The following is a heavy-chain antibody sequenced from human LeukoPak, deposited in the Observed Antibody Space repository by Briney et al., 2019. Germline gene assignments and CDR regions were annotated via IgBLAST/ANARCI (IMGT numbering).Heavy chain of an antibody. CDR1: GFIFSSYG. Sequence: QSGGSLRLSCAASGFIFSSYGMTWVRQAPGKGLEWVSAISGSGSGGSTYYADSVKGRFTISRDSSKNTLYLQMNSLRVEDTAVYYCAKATSVTTLFDYWGQGTLVTVSS. D-gene: IGHD4-17*01. J-gene: IGHJ4*02. CDR3: AKATSVTTLFDY. CDR2: ISGSGSGGST. V-gene: IGHV3-23*01.